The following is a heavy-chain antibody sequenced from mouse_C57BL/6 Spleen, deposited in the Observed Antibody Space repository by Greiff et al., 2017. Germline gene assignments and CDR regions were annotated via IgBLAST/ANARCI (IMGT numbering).Heavy chain of an antibody. CDR2: IDPSDSYT. Sequence: VQLQQPGAELVMPGASVKLSCKASGYTFTSYWMHWVKQRPGQGLEWIGEIDPSDSYTNYNQKFKGKSTLTVDKSSSTAYMQLSSLTSEDSAVYYCAGGDKYFGYWGKGTTLTVSS. V-gene: IGHV1-69*01. CDR1: GYTFTSYW. J-gene: IGHJ2*01. CDR3: AGGDKYFGY.